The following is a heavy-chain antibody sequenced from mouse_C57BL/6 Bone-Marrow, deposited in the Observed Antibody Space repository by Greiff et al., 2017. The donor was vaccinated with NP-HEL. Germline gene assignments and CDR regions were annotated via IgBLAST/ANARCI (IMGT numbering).Heavy chain of an antibody. V-gene: IGHV5-9-1*02. D-gene: IGHD1-1*01. CDR2: ISSGGDYI. J-gene: IGHJ3*01. CDR3: TRDRDYYGSSSWFAY. Sequence: DVKLQESGEGLVKPGGSLKLSCAASGFTFSSYAMSWVRQTPEKRLEWVAYISSGGDYIYYADTVKGRFTISRDNARNTLYLQMSSLKSEDTAMYYCTRDRDYYGSSSWFAYWGQGTLVTVSA. CDR1: GFTFSSYA.